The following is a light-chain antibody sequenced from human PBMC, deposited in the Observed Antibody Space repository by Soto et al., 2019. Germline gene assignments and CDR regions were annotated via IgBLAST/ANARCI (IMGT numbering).Light chain of an antibody. CDR3: SSYAGSNNLYV. CDR2: EVS. J-gene: IGLJ1*01. Sequence: QSVLTQPPSASGSPGQSVTISCTGHSSDVGGYNYVSWYQQHPGKAPKLMIYEVSKRPSGVPDRFSGSKSGNTASLTVSGLQAEDEADYYCSSYAGSNNLYVFGTGTKVTVL. CDR1: SSDVGGYNY. V-gene: IGLV2-8*01.